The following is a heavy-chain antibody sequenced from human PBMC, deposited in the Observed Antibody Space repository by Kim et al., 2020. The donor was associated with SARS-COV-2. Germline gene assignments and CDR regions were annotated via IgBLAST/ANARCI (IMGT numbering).Heavy chain of an antibody. CDR3: TTFNRQNAFDV. Sequence: GGSLILSCAASAFTLNNVWMNWVRQPPGKGLEWLGVIKNKPTGGTTHFAALVEGRFTISRDDSKNMLYLQINSLKTEDTAVYYCTTFNRQNAFDVWGRGTMVIVSS. CDR1: AFTLNNVW. CDR2: IKNKPTGGTT. J-gene: IGHJ3*01. V-gene: IGHV3-15*01.